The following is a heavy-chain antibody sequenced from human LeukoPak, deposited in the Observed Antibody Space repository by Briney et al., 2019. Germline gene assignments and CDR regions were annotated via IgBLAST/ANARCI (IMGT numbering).Heavy chain of an antibody. CDR1: GFTFSDYE. CDR3: ARLRGGYNLY. D-gene: IGHD5-24*01. Sequence: GESLRLSCAASGFTFSDYEINWVRQAPGKGLEWVSYISSSGGTIYYADSVKGRFTISRDNAKNSLYLQMHSLRAEDTGIYYCARLRGGYNLYWGQGTLVTVSS. CDR2: ISSSGGTI. J-gene: IGHJ4*02. V-gene: IGHV3-48*03.